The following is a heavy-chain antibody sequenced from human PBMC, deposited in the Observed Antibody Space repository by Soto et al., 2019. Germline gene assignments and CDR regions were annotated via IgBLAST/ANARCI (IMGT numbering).Heavy chain of an antibody. J-gene: IGHJ4*02. D-gene: IGHD6-19*01. CDR2: IWHDGSKK. CDR3: ARWGLRSGWNEQVVDY. CDR1: GFTFSHYG. Sequence: QVHLVESGGGVVQAGRSLRLSCAASGFTFSHYGMHWVRQAPGKGLEWVALIWHDGSKKYYGDSVEGRFTISRDNSKSIVFREMNSLRVEDTAVYFRARWGLRSGWNEQVVDYWGQGTLVSVSS. V-gene: IGHV3-33*01.